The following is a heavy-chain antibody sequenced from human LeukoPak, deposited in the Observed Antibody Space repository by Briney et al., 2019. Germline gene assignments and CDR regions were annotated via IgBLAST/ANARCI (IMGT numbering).Heavy chain of an antibody. Sequence: SETLSLTCAVSGGSISSGGYYWSWIRQHPGKGLEWIGYIYYSGSTYYNPSLKSRVTISVDTSKNQFSLKLSSVTAADTAVYYCARGARRPFDYWGQGTLVTVSS. CDR2: IYYSGST. CDR1: GGSISSGGYY. CDR3: ARGARRPFDY. D-gene: IGHD6-6*01. J-gene: IGHJ4*02. V-gene: IGHV4-31*11.